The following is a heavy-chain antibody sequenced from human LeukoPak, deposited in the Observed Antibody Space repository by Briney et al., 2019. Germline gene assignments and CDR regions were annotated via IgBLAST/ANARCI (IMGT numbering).Heavy chain of an antibody. J-gene: IGHJ4*02. V-gene: IGHV5-51*01. CDR1: GYSFTSYW. D-gene: IGHD3-10*01. CDR2: IYPGDSDT. CDR3: ARLLSYYYGSGSYFEY. Sequence: GESLKISCKGSGYSFTSYWIAWVRQMPEKGLERMGIIYPGDSDTRYSPPFQGQVTISADKSTAYLQWSSLKASDTAMYYCARLLSYYYGSGSYFEYWGQGTLVTVSS.